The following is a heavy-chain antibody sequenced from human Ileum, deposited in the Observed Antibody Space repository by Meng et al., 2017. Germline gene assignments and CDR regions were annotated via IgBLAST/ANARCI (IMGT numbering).Heavy chain of an antibody. D-gene: IGHD7-27*01. CDR1: GGSVSSSGYQ. J-gene: IGHJ4*02. CDR2: AST. V-gene: IGHV4-61*08. CDR3: ARDHWGSLDY. Sequence: QAPLQESGPGRVRPSETLSLICAVSGGSVSSSGYQWGWIRQPPGKGLEWIGYASTNYNPSLKSRVTISVDTSKNQFSLKLTSVTAADTAVYYCARDHWGSLDYWGQGVLVTVSS.